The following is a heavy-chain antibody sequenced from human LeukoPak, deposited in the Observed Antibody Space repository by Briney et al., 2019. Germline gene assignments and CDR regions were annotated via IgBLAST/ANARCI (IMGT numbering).Heavy chain of an antibody. D-gene: IGHD5-18*01. Sequence: GGSLRLSCAASGFTFSSYAMSWVRQAPGKGLEWVSAISGSGGSTYYADSVKGRFTISRDNSKNTLYLQMNSLRAEDTAVYYCAKARGLWLIRSSPTDYWGQGTLATVSP. CDR2: ISGSGGST. CDR1: GFTFSSYA. CDR3: AKARGLWLIRSSPTDY. J-gene: IGHJ4*02. V-gene: IGHV3-23*01.